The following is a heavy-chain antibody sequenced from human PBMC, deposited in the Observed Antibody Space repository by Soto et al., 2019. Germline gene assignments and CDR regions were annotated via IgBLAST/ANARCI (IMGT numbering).Heavy chain of an antibody. CDR3: ARGEYCSGGSCLYNWFDP. CDR2: INHSGST. D-gene: IGHD2-15*01. CDR1: GGSFSGYY. Sequence: SETLSLTCAVYGGSFSGYYWSWIRQPPGKGLEWIGEINHSGSTNYNPSLKSRVTISVDTSKNQFSLKLSSVTAADTAVYYCARGEYCSGGSCLYNWFDPWGQGTLVTVSS. J-gene: IGHJ5*02. V-gene: IGHV4-34*01.